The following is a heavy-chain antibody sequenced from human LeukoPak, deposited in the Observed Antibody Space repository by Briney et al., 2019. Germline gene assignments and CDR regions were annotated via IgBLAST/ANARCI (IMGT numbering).Heavy chain of an antibody. Sequence: SETLSLTCTVSGGSISSSSYYWGWIRQPPGKGLEWIGSIYYSGSTYYNPSLKSRVTISVDTSKNQFSLKLSSVTAADTAVYYCASITGGRWAVDTWGQGTLVTVSS. V-gene: IGHV4-39*07. J-gene: IGHJ5*02. D-gene: IGHD1-26*01. CDR2: IYYSGST. CDR1: GGSISSSSYY. CDR3: ASITGGRWAVDT.